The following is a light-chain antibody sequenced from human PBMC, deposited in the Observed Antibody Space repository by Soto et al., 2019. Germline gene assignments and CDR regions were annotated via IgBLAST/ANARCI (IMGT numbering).Light chain of an antibody. Sequence: DIQMNQSPTSLSASVGDRVTITCRASQTLDTYLNWFQQGPGQGPKLLIYAASELQSGVPSRFSGSGSGTDFTLTISSLQPEDFATYYCQQSYLTPFPFGGGTRVEIK. CDR2: AAS. J-gene: IGKJ4*01. V-gene: IGKV1-39*01. CDR1: QTLDTY. CDR3: QQSYLTPFP.